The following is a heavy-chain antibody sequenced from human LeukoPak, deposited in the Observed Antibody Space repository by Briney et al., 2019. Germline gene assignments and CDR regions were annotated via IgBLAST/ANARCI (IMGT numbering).Heavy chain of an antibody. Sequence: SETLSLTCTVSGGSISSYYWSWIRQPPGKGLEWIGYIYYSGSTNYNPSLKSRVTISVDTSKNQFSLKLSSVTAADTAVYYCARRAAAAKSGSWFDPWGQGTLVTVSS. CDR2: IYYSGST. V-gene: IGHV4-59*08. CDR1: GGSISSYY. CDR3: ARRAAAAKSGSWFDP. J-gene: IGHJ5*02. D-gene: IGHD2-2*01.